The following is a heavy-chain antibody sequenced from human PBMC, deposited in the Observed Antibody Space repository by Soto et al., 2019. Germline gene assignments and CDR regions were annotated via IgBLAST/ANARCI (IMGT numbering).Heavy chain of an antibody. CDR3: AKAYYGSGSYRYYYYGMDV. CDR2: ISYDGSNK. D-gene: IGHD3-10*01. Sequence: GGSLRLSCAASGFTFSSYGMHWVRQAPGKGLEWVAVISYDGSNKYYADSVKGRFTISRDNSKNTLYLQMNSLRAEDTAVYYCAKAYYGSGSYRYYYYGMDVWGQGTTVTVS. V-gene: IGHV3-30*18. J-gene: IGHJ6*02. CDR1: GFTFSSYG.